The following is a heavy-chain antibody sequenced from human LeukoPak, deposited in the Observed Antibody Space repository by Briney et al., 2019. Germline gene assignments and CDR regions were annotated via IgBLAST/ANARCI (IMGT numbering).Heavy chain of an antibody. CDR2: IKQDGSEK. CDR3: ARLDTAMVSFWYYYYYMDV. Sequence: SGGSLRLSCAASGFTFSSYWMSWVRQAPGKGLEWVANIKQDGSEKYYVDSVKGRFTISRDNAKNSLYLQMNGLRAEDTAVYYCARLDTAMVSFWYYYYYMDVWGKGTTVTISS. J-gene: IGHJ6*03. V-gene: IGHV3-7*01. CDR1: GFTFSSYW. D-gene: IGHD5-18*01.